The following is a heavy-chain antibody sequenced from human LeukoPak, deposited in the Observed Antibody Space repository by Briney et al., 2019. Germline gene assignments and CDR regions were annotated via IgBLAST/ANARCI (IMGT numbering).Heavy chain of an antibody. CDR2: FYHGGDT. CDR3: AGGTVGVHAY. Sequence: SETLSLTCGASDFSISSAYYWGWIRQPPGKGLEWIGSFYHGGDTYYNPSLKSRVTISVDTPKNQFSLKLRSVTAADTAVYYCAGGTVGVHAYWGQGILVTVSS. D-gene: IGHD1-26*01. V-gene: IGHV4-38-2*01. CDR1: DFSISSAYY. J-gene: IGHJ4*02.